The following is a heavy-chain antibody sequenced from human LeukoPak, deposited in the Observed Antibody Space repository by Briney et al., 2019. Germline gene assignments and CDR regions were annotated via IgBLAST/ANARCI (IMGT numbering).Heavy chain of an antibody. CDR1: GYTFTCYY. V-gene: IGHV1-2*02. J-gene: IGHJ4*02. CDR3: ARDRTTVTIFDY. CDR2: INPSSDGT. D-gene: IGHD4-17*01. Sequence: ASVTVSCKASGYTFTCYYMHWFRQAPGQGLEWMGWINPSSDGTKYAQMFQGRVTMTGDTSISTAYMELSRLRSDDTAVYYCARDRTTVTIFDYWGQGTLVTVSS.